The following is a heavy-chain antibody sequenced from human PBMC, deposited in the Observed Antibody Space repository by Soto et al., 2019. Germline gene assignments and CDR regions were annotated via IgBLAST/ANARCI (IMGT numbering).Heavy chain of an antibody. CDR1: GFTFSSYA. D-gene: IGHD6-19*01. J-gene: IGHJ4*02. CDR3: ARGEVIGIAVAGSDY. CDR2: ISYDGSNK. V-gene: IGHV3-30-3*01. Sequence: QVQLVESGGGVVQPGRSLRLSCAASGFTFSSYAMHWVRQAPGKGLEWVAVISYDGSNKYYADSVKGRFTISRDNSKNTLDLQMNSLRAEDTAVYYCARGEVIGIAVAGSDYWGQGTLVTVSS.